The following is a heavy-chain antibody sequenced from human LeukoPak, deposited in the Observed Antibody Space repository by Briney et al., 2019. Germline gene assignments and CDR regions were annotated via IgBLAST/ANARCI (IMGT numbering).Heavy chain of an antibody. J-gene: IGHJ3*02. CDR1: GFTFSSYS. CDR3: ARALAPGPYSNYAFDI. CDR2: ISSSSSYI. V-gene: IGHV3-21*01. D-gene: IGHD4-11*01. Sequence: PGGSLRLSCAASGFTFSSYSMNWVRQAPGKGLEWVSSISSSSSYIYYADSVKGRFTISRDNAKNSLYLQMNSLRAEDTAVYYCARALAPGPYSNYAFDIWGQGTMVTVSS.